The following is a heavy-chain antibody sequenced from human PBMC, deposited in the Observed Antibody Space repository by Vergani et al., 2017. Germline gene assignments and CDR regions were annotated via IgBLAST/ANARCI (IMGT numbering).Heavy chain of an antibody. CDR1: GGSISSGSYY. J-gene: IGHJ6*03. D-gene: IGHD6-6*01. V-gene: IGHV4-61*02. CDR2: IYTSGST. Sequence: QVQLQESGPGLVKPSQTLTLTCTVSGGSISSGSYYWSWIRQPAGKGLEWIGRIYTSGSTNYNPSLKSRVTTSVDTSKNQFSLKLSSVTAADTAVYYCARGYLEYXSSPKDYYYYYMDVWGKGTTVTVSS. CDR3: ARGYLEYXSSPKDYYYYYMDV.